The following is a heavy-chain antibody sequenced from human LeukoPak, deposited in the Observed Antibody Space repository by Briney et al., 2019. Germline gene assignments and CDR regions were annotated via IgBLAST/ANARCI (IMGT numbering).Heavy chain of an antibody. J-gene: IGHJ4*02. CDR3: VRDMGGRSGH. CDR2: INEDGSTT. D-gene: IGHD1-26*01. Sequence: GSLRLSCAASGFTFSSNWMHWVRQAPGKGLVWVSRINEDGSTTNYADSVKGRSTIFRDNAKNTLYLQMNSLRAEDTAVYYCVRDMGGRSGHWGQGTLVTVSS. V-gene: IGHV3-74*01. CDR1: GFTFSSNW.